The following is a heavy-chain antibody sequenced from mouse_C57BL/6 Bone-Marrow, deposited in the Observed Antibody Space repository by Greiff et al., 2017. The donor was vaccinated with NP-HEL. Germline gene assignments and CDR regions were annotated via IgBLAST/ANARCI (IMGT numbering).Heavy chain of an antibody. CDR1: GYTFTSYT. CDR3: ARVKPYYYAMDY. J-gene: IGHJ4*01. Sequence: VMLVESGAELARPGASVKMSCKASGYTFTSYTMHWVKQRPGQGLEWIGYINPSSGYTKYNQKFKDKATLTADKSSSTAYMQLSSLTSEDSAVYYCARVKPYYYAMDYWGQGTSVTVSS. V-gene: IGHV1-4*01. CDR2: INPSSGYT.